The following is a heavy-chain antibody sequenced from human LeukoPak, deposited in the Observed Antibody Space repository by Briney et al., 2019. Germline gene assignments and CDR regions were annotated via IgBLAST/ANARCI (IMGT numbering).Heavy chain of an antibody. V-gene: IGHV3-23*01. Sequence: GGSLRLSCAVSGITLSNYGMSWVRQAPGKGLEWVAGVSGSGGSTNYADSVKSRFTISRDSPKNTLYLQMNSVRAEDTAVYFCAKRGVVIRVVLVGFHKEAYYFDSWGQGALVTVSS. J-gene: IGHJ4*02. CDR3: AKRGVVIRVVLVGFHKEAYYFDS. CDR2: VSGSGGST. D-gene: IGHD3-10*01. CDR1: GITLSNYG.